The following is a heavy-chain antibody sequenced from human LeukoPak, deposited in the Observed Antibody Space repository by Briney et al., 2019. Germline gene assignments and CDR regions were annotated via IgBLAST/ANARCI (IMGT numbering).Heavy chain of an antibody. CDR1: GFTFSSYA. J-gene: IGHJ6*02. D-gene: IGHD3-3*01. CDR2: ISYDGSNK. Sequence: GGSLRLSCAASGFTFSSYAMSWVRQAPGKGLEWVAVISYDGSNKYYADSVKGRFTISRDNSKNTLYLQMNSLRAEDTAVYYCAKTYYDFWSGYYKDYYYYGMDVWGQGTTVTVSS. CDR3: AKTYYDFWSGYYKDYYYYGMDV. V-gene: IGHV3-30-3*01.